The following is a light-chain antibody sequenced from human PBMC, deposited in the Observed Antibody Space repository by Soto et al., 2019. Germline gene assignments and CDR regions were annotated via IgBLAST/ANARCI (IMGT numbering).Light chain of an antibody. V-gene: IGKV1-6*01. J-gene: IGKJ1*01. CDR3: LQDYNYPPT. CDR1: QDIRND. Sequence: AIPMTQSPSSLSASVGDRVTITCRASQDIRNDLGWYQHKPGRAPKLLISVASNLQSGVPSRFSGSGLGTDFTLTISSLQPEDFATYFCLQDYNYPPTFGQGTKVEIK. CDR2: VAS.